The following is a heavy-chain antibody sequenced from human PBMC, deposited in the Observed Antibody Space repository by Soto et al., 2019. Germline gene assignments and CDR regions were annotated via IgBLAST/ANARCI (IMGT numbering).Heavy chain of an antibody. CDR2: VSYDGSFK. Sequence: QVQLVESGGGVVQPGGSLRLSCEASGFTFSKFGIHWVRQAPGKGLEWVAVVSYDGSFKYYAASVKGRFTISRDNSKNTLYLQMNSLRPEDTSLYYCAKDSDQLLFDYYYYGMDVWGQGTTVTVSS. CDR3: AKDSDQLLFDYYYYGMDV. CDR1: GFTFSKFG. V-gene: IGHV3-30*18. J-gene: IGHJ6*02. D-gene: IGHD2-2*01.